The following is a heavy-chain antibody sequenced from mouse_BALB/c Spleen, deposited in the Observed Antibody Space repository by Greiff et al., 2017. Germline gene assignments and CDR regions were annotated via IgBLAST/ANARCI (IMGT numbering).Heavy chain of an antibody. V-gene: IGHV5-6-4*01. J-gene: IGHJ1*01. Sequence: EVKLMESGGGLVKPGGSLKLSCAASGFTFSSYTMSWVRQTPEKRLEWVATISSGGSYTYYPDSVKGRFTISRDNAKNTLYLQMSSLKSEDTAMYYCTREGLTGTNWYFDVWGAGTTVTVSS. CDR2: ISSGGSYT. D-gene: IGHD4-1*01. CDR1: GFTFSSYT. CDR3: TREGLTGTNWYFDV.